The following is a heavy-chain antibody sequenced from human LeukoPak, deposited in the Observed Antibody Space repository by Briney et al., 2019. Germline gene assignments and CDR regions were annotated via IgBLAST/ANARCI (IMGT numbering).Heavy chain of an antibody. Sequence: GGSLRLSCAASGITVNTNYMSWVRQAPGKGLEWVSIIYSGGATFYADSVKGRFTISRENSKNTLWLQMNSLRAEDTAVYYCATHYAAAGRGVFGYWGQGTLVTVSS. D-gene: IGHD6-13*01. V-gene: IGHV3-66*01. J-gene: IGHJ4*02. CDR3: ATHYAAAGRGVFGY. CDR2: IYSGGAT. CDR1: GITVNTNY.